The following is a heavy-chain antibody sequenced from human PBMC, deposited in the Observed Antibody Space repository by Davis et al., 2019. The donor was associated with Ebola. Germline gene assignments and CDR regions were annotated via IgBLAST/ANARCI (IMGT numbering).Heavy chain of an antibody. Sequence: SETLSLTCAVYGGSFSGYYWSWIRQHPGKGLEWIGEINHSGSTNYNPSLKSRVTISVDTSKNQFSLKLSSVTAADTAVYYCARGRGSGWSFWFDPWGQGTLVTVSS. CDR1: GGSFSGYY. J-gene: IGHJ5*02. V-gene: IGHV4-34*01. D-gene: IGHD6-19*01. CDR2: INHSGST. CDR3: ARGRGSGWSFWFDP.